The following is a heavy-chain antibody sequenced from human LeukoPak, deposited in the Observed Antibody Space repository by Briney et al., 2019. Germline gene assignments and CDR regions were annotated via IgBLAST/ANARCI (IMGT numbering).Heavy chain of an antibody. J-gene: IGHJ4*02. V-gene: IGHV4-38-2*02. CDR3: ARDTHLAD. Sequence: SETLSLTCAVSGYSISSAYYWGWIRQPPGKGLEWIGNIYHGGTSYYNPSLKSRVTISVDTSKNQFSLKLSTVTAADTAFYYCARDTHLADWGQGTLVTVSS. CDR1: GYSISSAYY. CDR2: IYHGGTS.